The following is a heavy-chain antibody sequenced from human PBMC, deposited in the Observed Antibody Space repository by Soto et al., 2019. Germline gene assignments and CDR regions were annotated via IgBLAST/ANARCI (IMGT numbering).Heavy chain of an antibody. J-gene: IGHJ4*02. CDR2: VYYTGNT. V-gene: IGHV4-59*01. CDR3: AKYRRTDAEGYTLDF. CDR1: GGSMSCYY. Sequence: PSETLSLTWTISGGSMSCYYWSWIRQPPGKGLEWIGYVYYTGNTKYNPSLERRVAMSADTSKNQFSLKVTSVTAADTDVYYCAKYRRTDAEGYTLDFWGQGTLVTVSS. D-gene: IGHD2-15*01.